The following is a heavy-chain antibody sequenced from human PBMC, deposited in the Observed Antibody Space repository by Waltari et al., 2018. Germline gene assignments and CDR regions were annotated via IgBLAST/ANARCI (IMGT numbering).Heavy chain of an antibody. CDR3: ASRALTGTTQEFDY. Sequence: QVQLVQSGAEVKKPGSSVKVSCKDSEGTFSSYPISWVRTAPGQGLEWMGRIIPIFGTANYAQKFQGRVTITADKSTSTAYMELSSLRSEDTAVYYCASRALTGTTQEFDYWGQGTLVTVSS. D-gene: IGHD1-7*01. J-gene: IGHJ4*02. V-gene: IGHV1-69*13. CDR2: IIPIFGTA. CDR1: EGTFSSYP.